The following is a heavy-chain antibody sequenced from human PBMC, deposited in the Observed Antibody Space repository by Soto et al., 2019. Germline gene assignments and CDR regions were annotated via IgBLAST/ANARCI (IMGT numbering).Heavy chain of an antibody. D-gene: IGHD3-22*01. J-gene: IGHJ4*02. V-gene: IGHV3-66*01. CDR1: GLTFSSNY. CDR3: ARTPTKTTNYDC. Sequence: GGSLRLSCAASGLTFSSNYMSWVRQAPGKGLEWVSIIYSDGRTLYADSVKGRFTISRDNSKNTLFLQMNSLRAEDTALYYCARTPTKTTNYDCGGQGTLVTVS. CDR2: IYSDGRT.